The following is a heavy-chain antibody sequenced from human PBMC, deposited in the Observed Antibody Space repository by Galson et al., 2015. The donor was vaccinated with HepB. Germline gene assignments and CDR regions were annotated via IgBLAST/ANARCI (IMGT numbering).Heavy chain of an antibody. Sequence: SLRLSCAASGFTFSSYSMNWVRQAPGKGLEWVSYISSSSSTIYYADSVKGRFTISRDNAKNSLYLQMNSLRAEDTAVYYCARVMLGDIPPFDYWGQGTLVTVSS. V-gene: IGHV3-48*01. D-gene: IGHD2-21*02. CDR3: ARVMLGDIPPFDY. CDR2: ISSSSSTI. CDR1: GFTFSSYS. J-gene: IGHJ4*02.